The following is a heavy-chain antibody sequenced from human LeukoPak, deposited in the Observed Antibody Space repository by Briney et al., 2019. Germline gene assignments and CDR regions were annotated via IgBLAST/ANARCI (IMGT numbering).Heavy chain of an antibody. CDR3: ARFKWELNVNFDC. CDR1: GGSFSGYY. CDR2: IYYTGTT. Sequence: SETLSLTCAVYGGSFSGYYWSWIRQPPGKGLEWIGSIYYTGTTYYNPSLKSRVTISVDTSKNQFSLKLNSVTVADTAVYYCARFKWELNVNFDCWGQGTLVTVSS. J-gene: IGHJ4*02. D-gene: IGHD1-26*01. V-gene: IGHV4-34*01.